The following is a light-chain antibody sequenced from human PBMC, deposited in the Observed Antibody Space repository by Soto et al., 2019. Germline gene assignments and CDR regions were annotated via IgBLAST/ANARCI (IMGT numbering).Light chain of an antibody. Sequence: AVTQSPSTLSVFPGETATLSCRASQSVSSDLAWYQQRPGQAPRLLIYGASTRATGIPARFRGSESGTEFRLTISSLQSEDFATYYCQQYNTWHPKMAFGRGTKV. CDR2: GAS. CDR1: QSVSSD. V-gene: IGKV3-15*01. CDR3: QQYNTWHPKMA. J-gene: IGKJ1*01.